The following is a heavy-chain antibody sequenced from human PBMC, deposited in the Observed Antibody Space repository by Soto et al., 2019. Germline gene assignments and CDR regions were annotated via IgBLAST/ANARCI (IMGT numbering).Heavy chain of an antibody. J-gene: IGHJ5*01. CDR1: GESASSISAA. CDR2: SYYRAKWYK. CDR3: VRTVRWLVS. V-gene: IGHV6-1*01. Sequence: SQTLSLSSAISGESASSISAAWHWTGQSPSRGLEWLGRSYYRAKWYKEYASSVRSRININPVTSKNQFSLPLYPVSPEDTAAFFCVRTVRWLVSWGQAILVTVSS.